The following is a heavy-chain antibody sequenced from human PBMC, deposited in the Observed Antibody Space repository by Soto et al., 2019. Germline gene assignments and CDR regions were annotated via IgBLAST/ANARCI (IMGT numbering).Heavy chain of an antibody. V-gene: IGHV3-30*18. CDR1: GFTFSSYG. CDR3: AKDVPTMIAPRDPGFDY. J-gene: IGHJ4*02. CDR2: ISYDGSNK. Sequence: GGSLRLSCAASGFTFSSYGMHWVHQAPGKGLEWVAVISYDGSNKYYADSVKGRFTISRDNSKNTLYLQMNSLRAEDTAVYYCAKDVPTMIAPRDPGFDYWGQGTLVTVSS. D-gene: IGHD3-22*01.